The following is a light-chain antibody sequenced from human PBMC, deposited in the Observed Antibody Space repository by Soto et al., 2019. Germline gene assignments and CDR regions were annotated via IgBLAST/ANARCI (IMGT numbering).Light chain of an antibody. V-gene: IGKV1-5*03. Sequence: DVHMAPCLSTLFALIGDRVTISFWASQSSNSWLAWYQQKPGKAPKLLIQKASSLESGVPSRFSGSGSGTEFTLTISILQPEDFATYYSKQYNNHHTFGQ. J-gene: IGKJ2*01. CDR2: KAS. CDR3: KQYNNHHT. CDR1: QSSNSW.